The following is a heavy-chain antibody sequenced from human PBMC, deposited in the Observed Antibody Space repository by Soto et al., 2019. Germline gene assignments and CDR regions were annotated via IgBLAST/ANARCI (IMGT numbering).Heavy chain of an antibody. CDR3: AKVLTPVNYYDSSDYWYYFDY. CDR1: GFTFSSYA. D-gene: IGHD3-22*01. J-gene: IGHJ4*02. CDR2: ISGSGGST. Sequence: GGSLRLSCAASGFTFSSYAMSWVRQAPGKGLEWVSAISGSGGSTYYADSVKGRFTISRDNSKNTLYLQMNSLRAEDTAVYYCAKVLTPVNYYDSSDYWYYFDYWAQGTVVTGTS. V-gene: IGHV3-23*01.